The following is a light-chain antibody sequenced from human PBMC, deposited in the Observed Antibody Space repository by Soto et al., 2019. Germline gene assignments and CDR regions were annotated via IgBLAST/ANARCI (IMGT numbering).Light chain of an antibody. CDR1: QSVSGW. Sequence: DIQRTQSPSTLSASVGYTFTLTCRASQSVSGWLAWYQQKPGEAPKLLIYDASALPRGVPSRFSGSGSGTKFTLTIASLQPDDFATYYCQQYETFSGTFGPGTKVDIK. J-gene: IGKJ1*01. V-gene: IGKV1-5*01. CDR2: DAS. CDR3: QQYETFSGT.